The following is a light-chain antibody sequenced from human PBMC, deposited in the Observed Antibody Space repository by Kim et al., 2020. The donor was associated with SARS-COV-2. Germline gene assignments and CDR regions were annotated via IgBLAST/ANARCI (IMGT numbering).Light chain of an antibody. V-gene: IGLV4-69*02. CDR3: QTWDTGIRV. CDR1: IGHSTYA. J-gene: IGLJ3*02. CDR2: VNSDGSL. Sequence: SVNLTCILTIGHSTYAIAWQQQQPEKGPRFLMRVNSDGSLSRGDVIPDRFSGSSSGTGRYLTISSLQAEDEADYYCQTWDTGIRVFGGGTKVTVL.